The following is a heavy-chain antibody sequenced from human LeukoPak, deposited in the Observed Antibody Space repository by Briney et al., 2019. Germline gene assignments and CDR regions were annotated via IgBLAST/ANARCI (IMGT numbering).Heavy chain of an antibody. CDR2: TYYRSKWYN. Sequence: SQTLSLTCAISGDSVSSNSVVWNWIRQSPSRGLEWLGRTYYRSKWYNDYAVSVKSRITISPDTSKNQFSLQLNSVTPEDTAVYYCAKEGSVLAVAGLTGFDYWGQGTLVTVSS. CDR1: GDSVSSNSVV. D-gene: IGHD6-19*01. J-gene: IGHJ4*02. V-gene: IGHV6-1*01. CDR3: AKEGSVLAVAGLTGFDY.